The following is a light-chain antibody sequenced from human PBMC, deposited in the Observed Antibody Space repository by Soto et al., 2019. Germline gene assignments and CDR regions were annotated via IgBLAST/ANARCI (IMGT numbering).Light chain of an antibody. Sequence: EIVMTQSPATLSVSPGERATLSCRASQSVSSNLAWYQQKPGQAPRLLIYGASTRATGIPGRFSGSGSGTEFILTISSLQSEDLAVYHCQQYNNWPPWTFGQGTKVEI. CDR2: GAS. CDR3: QQYNNWPPWT. CDR1: QSVSSN. V-gene: IGKV3-15*01. J-gene: IGKJ1*01.